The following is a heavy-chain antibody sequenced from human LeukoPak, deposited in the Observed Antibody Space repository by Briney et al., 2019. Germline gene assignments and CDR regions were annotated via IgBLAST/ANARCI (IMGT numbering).Heavy chain of an antibody. V-gene: IGHV4-61*02. CDR1: GGFISSGSDY. J-gene: IGHJ4*02. Sequence: SQTLSLTCTVSGGFISSGSDYWSWIRQPAGKGLEWIGRIYTSGSTNYNPSLKSRVTISVDTSKNQFSLKLSSVTAADTAVYYCARVSSSSSEPHDYWGQGTLVTVSS. CDR3: ARVSSSSSEPHDY. D-gene: IGHD6-6*01. CDR2: IYTSGST.